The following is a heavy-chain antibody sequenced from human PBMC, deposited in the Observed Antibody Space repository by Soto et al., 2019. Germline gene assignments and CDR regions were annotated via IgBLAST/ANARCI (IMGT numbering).Heavy chain of an antibody. CDR1: GGSISSYY. CDR3: ARDKGGYVLDY. CDR2: IYYSGST. Sequence: PSETLSLTCTVSGGSISSYYWSWIRQPPGKGLEWIGYIYYSGSTNYNPSLKSRVTISVDTSKNQFSLKLSSVTAADTAVYYCARDKGGYVLDYWGQGTLVTAPQ. V-gene: IGHV4-59*01. D-gene: IGHD5-12*01. J-gene: IGHJ4*02.